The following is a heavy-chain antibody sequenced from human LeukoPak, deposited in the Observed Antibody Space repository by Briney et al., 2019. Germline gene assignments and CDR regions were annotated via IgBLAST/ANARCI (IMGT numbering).Heavy chain of an antibody. CDR3: ARSTYCSGGSCYRSFDY. D-gene: IGHD2-15*01. Sequence: PSASLSLTYPVSAPSIASGGYDWGWLRQPPWKGLELFGYMDVIRSTYYNPSLKSRVTISVDTSKIQFSLKLSSVTAADTAVYYCARSTYCSGGSCYRSFDYWGQGTLVTVPS. CDR2: MDVIRST. V-gene: IGHV4-30-4*01. CDR1: APSIASGGYD. J-gene: IGHJ4*02.